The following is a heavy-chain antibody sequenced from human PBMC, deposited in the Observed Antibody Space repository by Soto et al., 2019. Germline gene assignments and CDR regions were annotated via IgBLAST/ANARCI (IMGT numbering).Heavy chain of an antibody. CDR1: GGSISSYTYY. CDR3: ARHEEWGYYYYGMDV. D-gene: IGHD2-8*01. CDR2: IYYTGST. Sequence: SETLSLTCTVSGGSISSYTYYWGWIRQPPGKGLEWIGHIYYTGSTSYNPSLKSRVTISVDTSKNQFSLKLSSVTAADTAVYYCARHEEWGYYYYGMDVWGQGTTVTVSS. V-gene: IGHV4-39*01. J-gene: IGHJ6*02.